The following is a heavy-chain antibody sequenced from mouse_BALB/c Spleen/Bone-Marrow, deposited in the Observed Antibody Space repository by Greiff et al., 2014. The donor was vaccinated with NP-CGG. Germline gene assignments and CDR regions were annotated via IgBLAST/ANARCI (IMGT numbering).Heavy chain of an antibody. CDR3: ALANWDIGGPFAY. D-gene: IGHD4-1*01. Sequence: QVQLQQSGAELARPGASVKMSCKASGYTFTSYTMHRVKQRPGQGLEWIGYINPSSGYTNYNQKFKDKATLTADESSSTAYMQLSSLTSEDSAVYYCALANWDIGGPFAYWGQGTLVTVSA. CDR2: INPSSGYT. CDR1: GYTFTSYT. V-gene: IGHV1-4*01. J-gene: IGHJ3*01.